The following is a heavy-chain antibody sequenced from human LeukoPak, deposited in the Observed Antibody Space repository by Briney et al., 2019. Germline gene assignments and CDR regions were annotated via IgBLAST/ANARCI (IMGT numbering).Heavy chain of an antibody. CDR2: IYYSGST. D-gene: IGHD2-21*02. J-gene: IGHJ3*02. Sequence: SETLSLTCTVSGGSINSYYWSWIRQPPGKGLEWIGYIYYSGSTNYNPSLKSRVTISVDTSKNQFSLKLSSVTAADTAVYYCARCAGDHNAFDIWGQGTMVTVSS. CDR1: GGSINSYY. CDR3: ARCAGDHNAFDI. V-gene: IGHV4-59*01.